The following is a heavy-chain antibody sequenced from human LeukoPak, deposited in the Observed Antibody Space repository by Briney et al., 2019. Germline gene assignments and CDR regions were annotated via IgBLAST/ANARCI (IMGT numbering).Heavy chain of an antibody. CDR1: GGSFSGYY. CDR2: INHSGST. D-gene: IGHD1-26*01. CDR3: ARGKWSGTYFLDY. J-gene: IGHJ4*02. Sequence: SETLSLTCAVSGGSFSGYYWNWVRQPPGKGLEWIGEINHSGSTNDNPSLKSRLTISIDTSSNHFSLKLSSVTAADTAVYYCARGKWSGTYFLDYWGQGTLVTVSS. V-gene: IGHV4-34*01.